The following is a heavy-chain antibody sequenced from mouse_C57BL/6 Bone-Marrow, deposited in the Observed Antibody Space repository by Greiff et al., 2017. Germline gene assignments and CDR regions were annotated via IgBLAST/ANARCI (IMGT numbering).Heavy chain of an antibody. Sequence: EVKLQESGGDLVKPGGSLKLSCAASGFTFSSYGMSWVRQTPDKRLEWVATISSGGSYTYYPDSVKGRFTISRDKAKNTLYLQMSSLKSEDTAMYYCARNYYAMDYWGQGTSVTVSS. J-gene: IGHJ4*01. CDR3: ARNYYAMDY. CDR2: ISSGGSYT. V-gene: IGHV5-6*01. CDR1: GFTFSSYG.